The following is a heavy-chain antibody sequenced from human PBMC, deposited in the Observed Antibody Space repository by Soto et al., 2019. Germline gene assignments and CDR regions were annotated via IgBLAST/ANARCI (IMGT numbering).Heavy chain of an antibody. CDR3: ARALSLTYYYYYGMDV. CDR2: INHSGSN. V-gene: IGHV4-34*01. Sequence: QVQLQQWGAGLLKPSETLSLTCAVYGGSFSGYYWSWIRQPPGKGLEWIGEINHSGSNNYNPSLKSRVTISVDPSKNQFSLKLSSVTAADTAVYYCARALSLTYYYYYGMDVWGQGTTVTVSS. CDR1: GGSFSGYY. J-gene: IGHJ6*02.